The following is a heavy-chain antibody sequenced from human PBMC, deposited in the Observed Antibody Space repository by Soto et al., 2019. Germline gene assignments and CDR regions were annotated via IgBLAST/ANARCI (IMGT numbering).Heavy chain of an antibody. CDR2: ISSSSSTI. Sequence: GGSLRLSCAASGFTFSSYSMNWVRQPPGKGLEWVSYISSSSSTIYYADSVKGRFTISRDNAKNSLYLQMNSLRAEDTAVYYCARESPIGLLDAFDIWGQGTMVTVSS. D-gene: IGHD3-10*01. J-gene: IGHJ3*02. CDR1: GFTFSSYS. V-gene: IGHV3-48*01. CDR3: ARESPIGLLDAFDI.